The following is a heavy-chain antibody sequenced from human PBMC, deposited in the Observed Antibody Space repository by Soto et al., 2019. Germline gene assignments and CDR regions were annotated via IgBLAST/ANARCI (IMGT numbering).Heavy chain of an antibody. CDR3: AKVLAAAGTEKYYYYGMDV. J-gene: IGHJ6*02. V-gene: IGHV1-69*06. CDR2: IIPIFGTA. CDR1: GGTFSSYA. Sequence: QVQLVQSGAEVKKPGSSVKVSCKASGGTFSSYAISWVRQAPGQGLEWMGGIIPIFGTANYAQKFQGRVTITADKSTSTAYMELSSLRSEDTAVYYCAKVLAAAGTEKYYYYGMDVWGQGTTVTFSS. D-gene: IGHD6-13*01.